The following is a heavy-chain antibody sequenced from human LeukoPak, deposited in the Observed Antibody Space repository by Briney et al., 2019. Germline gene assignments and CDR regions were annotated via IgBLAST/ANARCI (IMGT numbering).Heavy chain of an antibody. Sequence: GGSLRLSCAASGFTFSSYAMTWVRQAPGKGLEWVSTLSGSGGSTYYADSVKGRFTISRDNSKNTLYLHMSSLRAEDTAVFYCAKVRGSSGYSYYFDYWGQGTLVTVSS. CDR3: AKVRGSSGYSYYFDY. D-gene: IGHD3-22*01. CDR2: LSGSGGST. CDR1: GFTFSSYA. V-gene: IGHV3-23*01. J-gene: IGHJ4*02.